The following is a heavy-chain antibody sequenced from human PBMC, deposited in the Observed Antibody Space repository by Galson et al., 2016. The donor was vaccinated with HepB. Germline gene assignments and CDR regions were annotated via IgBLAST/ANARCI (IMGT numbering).Heavy chain of an antibody. J-gene: IGHJ4*02. D-gene: IGHD6-13*01. CDR3: AREMHVAAAAAFDF. Sequence: SLRLSCAASEFTFSTYGMHWVRQAPGKGLEWVALIWHDGINKYYADSVKGRFTISRDNPKNTLYLQMNSLKVEDTAVYYCAREMHVAAAAAFDFWGRGTLVPVSS. CDR2: IWHDGINK. CDR1: EFTFSTYG. V-gene: IGHV3-33*01.